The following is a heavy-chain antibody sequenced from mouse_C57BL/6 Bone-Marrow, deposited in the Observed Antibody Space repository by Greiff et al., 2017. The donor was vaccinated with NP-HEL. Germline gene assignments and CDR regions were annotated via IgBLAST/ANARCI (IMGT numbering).Heavy chain of an antibody. V-gene: IGHV14-4*01. CDR1: FFTIKYDY. CDR2: IDPENGYI. CDR3: TPLFY. Sequence: VQLKESGAELVRPLGEGKGAGQSSFFTIKYDYIHWVNHMPEQGLEWIGWIDPENGYIEYASKFQGKATITADTSSNTAYLQLSSLTSEDTAVYYCTPLFYWGQGTTLTVSS. J-gene: IGHJ2*01. D-gene: IGHD2-3*01.